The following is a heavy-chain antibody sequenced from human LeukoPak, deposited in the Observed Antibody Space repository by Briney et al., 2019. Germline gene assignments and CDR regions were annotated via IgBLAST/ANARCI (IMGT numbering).Heavy chain of an antibody. CDR1: GYTFTGYY. Sequence: ASVKVSCKASGYTFTGYYMHWVRQAPGQGGEWMGWINPNSGGTNYAQKFQGRVTMTRDTSISTAYMELSRLRSDDTAVYYCASPSSRTDYYYYGMDVWGQGTTVTVS. CDR2: INPNSGGT. D-gene: IGHD6-13*01. J-gene: IGHJ6*02. CDR3: ASPSSRTDYYYYGMDV. V-gene: IGHV1-2*02.